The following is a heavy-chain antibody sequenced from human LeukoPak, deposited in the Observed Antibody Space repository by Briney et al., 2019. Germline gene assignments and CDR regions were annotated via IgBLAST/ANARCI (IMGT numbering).Heavy chain of an antibody. CDR3: AALDSYDFWSGSRGFDY. D-gene: IGHD3-3*01. CDR2: ISSSSSYI. V-gene: IGHV3-21*01. CDR1: GFTFSSYS. J-gene: IGHJ4*02. Sequence: GGSLRLSCAASGFTFSSYSMNWVRQAPGKGLEWVSSISSSSSYIYHADSVKGRFTISRDNAKNSLYLQMNSLRAEDTAVYYCAALDSYDFWSGSRGFDYWGQGTLVTVSS.